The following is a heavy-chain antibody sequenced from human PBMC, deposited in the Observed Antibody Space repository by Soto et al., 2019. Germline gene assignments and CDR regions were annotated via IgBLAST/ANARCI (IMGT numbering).Heavy chain of an antibody. J-gene: IGHJ3*02. CDR1: GFTFSSYD. V-gene: IGHV3-13*04. CDR3: ARANLMTEHDAFDI. Sequence: EVQLVESGGGLVQPGGSLRLSCAASGFTFSSYDMHWVRQATGKGLEWVSAIGTAGDTYYPGSAKGRFTISRENAKNALYLQTNSLRAGDTAVYYCARANLMTEHDAFDIWGQGTMVTVSS. CDR2: IGTAGDT. D-gene: IGHD3-16*01.